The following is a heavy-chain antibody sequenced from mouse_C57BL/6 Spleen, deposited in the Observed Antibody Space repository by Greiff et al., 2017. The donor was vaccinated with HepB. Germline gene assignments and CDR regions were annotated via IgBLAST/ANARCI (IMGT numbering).Heavy chain of an antibody. CDR2: IYPGSGSP. Sequence: VQLQQPGAELVKPGASVMMSCKASVYTFTSDWITWVMQRHGQGLEWIGDIYPGSGSPNYNEKFKSKATLTVDTSSSTAYTQLSSLTSEDTAVYYCARKGSNLYYYAIGYWGQGTSVTVSS. D-gene: IGHD2-5*01. J-gene: IGHJ4*01. CDR3: ARKGSNLYYYAIGY. CDR1: VYTFTSDW. V-gene: IGHV1-55*01.